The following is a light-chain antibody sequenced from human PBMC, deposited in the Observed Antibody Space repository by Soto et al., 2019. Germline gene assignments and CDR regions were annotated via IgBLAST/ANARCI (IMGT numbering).Light chain of an antibody. CDR2: KAS. V-gene: IGKV1-5*03. Sequence: DIQMTQSPSMVSASVGDRVTITCRASQSIRSWLAWYQVNPGKAPKLLIYKASTLDSGVPSRFSGSGSGTDFTLTISDLQPDDFATYYCQQYDTYSVTFGPGTKVEIK. CDR1: QSIRSW. J-gene: IGKJ3*01. CDR3: QQYDTYSVT.